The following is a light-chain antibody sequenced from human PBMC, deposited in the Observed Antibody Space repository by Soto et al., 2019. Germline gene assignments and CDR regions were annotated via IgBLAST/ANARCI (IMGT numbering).Light chain of an antibody. Sequence: IQLTQSPSSLSASVGDRVTITCRASQGISSYLAWYQQKPGKAPKLLIYAASTLQSGVPSRFSGSGSGTDFTFTISSLQPEDFATYYCQQLNSYPPALTCGGGTKVEIK. J-gene: IGKJ4*01. CDR2: AAS. V-gene: IGKV1-9*01. CDR1: QGISSY. CDR3: QQLNSYPPALT.